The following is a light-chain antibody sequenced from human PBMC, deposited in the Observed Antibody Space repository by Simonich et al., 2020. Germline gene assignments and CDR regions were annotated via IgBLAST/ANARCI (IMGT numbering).Light chain of an antibody. V-gene: IGLV2-23*02. CDR3: CSYAGSSTWV. CDR1: SRDVGGYNY. CDR2: GVS. Sequence: QSALTQPASVSGSPGQSITISCTGTSRDVGGYNYVSWYQQHPGKAPKLMLYGVSKRPSGVSNRFSGSKSGNTASLTISGLQAEDEADYYCCSYAGSSTWVFGGGTKLTVL. J-gene: IGLJ3*02.